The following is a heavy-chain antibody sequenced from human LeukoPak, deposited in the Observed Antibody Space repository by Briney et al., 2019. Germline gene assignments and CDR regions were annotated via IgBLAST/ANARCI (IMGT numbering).Heavy chain of an antibody. Sequence: ASVKVSCKASRYTFTTYYLHWVRQAPGQGLEWMGIISPSGGSTTYAQKFQGRVTMTRDTSTSTVYMDLSSLRSEDSAVYYCARGGVYDSSGYSDYWGQGTLVTVSS. CDR2: ISPSGGST. CDR1: RYTFTTYY. J-gene: IGHJ4*02. V-gene: IGHV1-46*01. D-gene: IGHD3-22*01. CDR3: ARGGVYDSSGYSDY.